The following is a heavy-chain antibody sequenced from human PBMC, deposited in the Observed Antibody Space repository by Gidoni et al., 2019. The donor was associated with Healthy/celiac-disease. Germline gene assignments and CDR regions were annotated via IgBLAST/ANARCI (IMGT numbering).Heavy chain of an antibody. Sequence: QLQLQESGPGLVKPSETLSLTCPVSGGSISSGSSYWGWSRQPPGKGLEWIGSIYYSGGTYYNPSIKSRVTISVDTSKNQFSLKLSSVTAADTAVYYCARLFRGGVTIDYWGQGTLVTVSS. CDR3: ARLFRGGVTIDY. V-gene: IGHV4-39*01. J-gene: IGHJ4*02. CDR1: GGSISSGSSY. CDR2: IYYSGGT. D-gene: IGHD3-16*01.